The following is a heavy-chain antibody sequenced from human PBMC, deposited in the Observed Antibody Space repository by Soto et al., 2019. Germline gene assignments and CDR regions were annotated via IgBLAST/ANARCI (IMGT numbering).Heavy chain of an antibody. D-gene: IGHD2-2*01. CDR2: INPNSGGT. Sequence: ASVKVSCKASGYTFTGYYMHWVRQAPGQGLEWMGWINPNSGGTNYAQKFQGWVTMTRDTSISTAYMELSRLRSDDTAVYYCARDLIVVTAATGGYYYYGMDVWGQGTTVTVSS. CDR3: ARDLIVVTAATGGYYYYGMDV. J-gene: IGHJ6*02. V-gene: IGHV1-2*04. CDR1: GYTFTGYY.